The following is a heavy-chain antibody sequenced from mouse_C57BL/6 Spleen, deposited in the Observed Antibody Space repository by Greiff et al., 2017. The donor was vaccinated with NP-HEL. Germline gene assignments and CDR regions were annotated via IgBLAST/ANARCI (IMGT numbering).Heavy chain of an antibody. CDR3: VRPDYDVPFAY. Sequence: DVMLVESGGGLVQPKGSLKLSCAASGFSFNTYAMNWVRQAPGKGLEWVARIRSKSNNYATYYADSVKDRFTISRDDSESMLYLQMNNLKTEDTAMYYCVRPDYDVPFAYWGQGTLVTVSA. D-gene: IGHD2-4*01. J-gene: IGHJ3*01. CDR1: GFSFNTYA. CDR2: IRSKSNNYAT. V-gene: IGHV10-1*01.